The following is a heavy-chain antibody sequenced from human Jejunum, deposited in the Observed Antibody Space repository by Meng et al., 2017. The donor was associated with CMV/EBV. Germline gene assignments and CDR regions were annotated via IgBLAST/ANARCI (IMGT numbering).Heavy chain of an antibody. J-gene: IGHJ1*01. Sequence: CNTAGYTCRSYGINWVRQAPGQGLEWMGWSNAYDGDTKYEGKFQGRITITTDTSKNTAYMELRSLTSDDTAVYYCARESGSYGYFQHWGQGTLVTVSS. CDR1: GYTCRSYG. D-gene: IGHD1-26*01. CDR2: SNAYDGDT. CDR3: ARESGSYGYFQH. V-gene: IGHV1-18*01.